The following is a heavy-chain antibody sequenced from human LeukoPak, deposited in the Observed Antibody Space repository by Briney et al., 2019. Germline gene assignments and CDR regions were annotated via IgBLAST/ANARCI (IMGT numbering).Heavy chain of an antibody. Sequence: PGRSLRLSCAASGFAFNNYVMTWVRQAPGKGLEWVSSISGSGVTTYYTDSVKGRFTISRDNSRSTLYLQMNGLRAEDTAVYYCAKDSTVSGSYYGMDIWGQGTTVTVSS. V-gene: IGHV3-23*01. J-gene: IGHJ6*02. CDR1: GFAFNNYV. CDR2: ISGSGVTT. D-gene: IGHD3-3*01. CDR3: AKDSTVSGSYYGMDI.